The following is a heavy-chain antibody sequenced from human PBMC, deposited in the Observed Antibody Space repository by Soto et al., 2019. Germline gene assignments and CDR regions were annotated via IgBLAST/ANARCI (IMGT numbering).Heavy chain of an antibody. V-gene: IGHV3-74*03. D-gene: IGHD3-16*01. Sequence: EVQLVESGGGLVQPGGSLRLSCAASGFIFSSYWMHWVRQAPGKGLVWVSRLHSDGYTTTYADSVKGRFTISRDNAKNTLYLQMNSLRAEDTAVYYCARELPTSLRGGNYYSYGMDVWGQGTTVTVSS. CDR2: LHSDGYTT. CDR1: GFIFSSYW. J-gene: IGHJ6*02. CDR3: ARELPTSLRGGNYYSYGMDV.